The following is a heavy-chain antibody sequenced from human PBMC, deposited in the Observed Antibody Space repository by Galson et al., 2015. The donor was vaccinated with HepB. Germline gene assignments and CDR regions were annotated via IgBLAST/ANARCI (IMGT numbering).Heavy chain of an antibody. V-gene: IGHV4-59*01. CDR2: IYYSGST. CDR1: GGSISSYY. D-gene: IGHD1-26*01. J-gene: IGHJ5*02. Sequence: SETLSLTCTVSGGSISSYYWSWIRQPPGKGLEWIGYIYYSGSTNYNPSLKSRVTISVDTSKNQFSLKLSSVTAADTAVYYCARAIVGATNWFDPWGQGTLATVTS. CDR3: ARAIVGATNWFDP.